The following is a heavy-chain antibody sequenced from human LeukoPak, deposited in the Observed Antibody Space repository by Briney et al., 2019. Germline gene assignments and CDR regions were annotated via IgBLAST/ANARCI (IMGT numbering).Heavy chain of an antibody. D-gene: IGHD3-3*01. V-gene: IGHV3-23*01. Sequence: GGSLRLSCSASGFTFSSYAMTWVRQAPGKGLEWVSTISGRGDLEFYTESVEGRFTISRDHSKNTVHLQMDSLRAEDTAIYYCAREGDFWSGYPIDHYYYMDVWGKGTTVTVTS. CDR2: ISGRGDLE. CDR1: GFTFSSYA. CDR3: AREGDFWSGYPIDHYYYMDV. J-gene: IGHJ6*03.